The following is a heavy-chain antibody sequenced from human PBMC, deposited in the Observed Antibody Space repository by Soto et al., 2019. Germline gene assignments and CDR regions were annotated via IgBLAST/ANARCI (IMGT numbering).Heavy chain of an antibody. CDR1: GGSISDYY. D-gene: IGHD3-22*01. Sequence: PSETLSLTCSVSGGSISDYYWSWVRQTPGKGLGWIGYIYYGWNTNYNPSLKSRVTISVDTSKNQFSLKLISVTAADTAVYYCARDREYYESSGLYFDYWGQGTLVTVSS. J-gene: IGHJ4*02. CDR2: IYYGWNT. CDR3: ARDREYYESSGLYFDY. V-gene: IGHV4-59*01.